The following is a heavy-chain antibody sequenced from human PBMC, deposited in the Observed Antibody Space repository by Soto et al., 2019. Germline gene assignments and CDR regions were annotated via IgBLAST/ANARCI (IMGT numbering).Heavy chain of an antibody. D-gene: IGHD3-10*01. Sequence: ASVKVSCKASGYTFTDYYIHWVRQAPGQGLEWMGWISPRTGSANFAQRFQGRVSMTRDTSITKAYMELRRLKSDDTAVYYCARGPYYGTAYGMEFWGQGTKLTVSS. CDR1: GYTFTDYY. CDR2: ISPRTGSA. CDR3: ARGPYYGTAYGMEF. J-gene: IGHJ6*02. V-gene: IGHV1-2*02.